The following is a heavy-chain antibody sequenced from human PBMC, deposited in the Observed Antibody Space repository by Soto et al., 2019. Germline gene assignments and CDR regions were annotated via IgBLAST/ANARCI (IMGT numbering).Heavy chain of an antibody. Sequence: QVQLVQSGAEVKNPGASVKVSCKASGYTFTSYGIGWVRQAPGQGLEWMGWISAYSGNTNYAQNLQGRVTITTDTSSITAYLELRSLRSDDTAVYYSGREVAAAGGEFDYWGQGTLVTVSS. CDR1: GYTFTSYG. V-gene: IGHV1-18*01. D-gene: IGHD6-13*01. CDR3: GREVAAAGGEFDY. J-gene: IGHJ4*02. CDR2: ISAYSGNT.